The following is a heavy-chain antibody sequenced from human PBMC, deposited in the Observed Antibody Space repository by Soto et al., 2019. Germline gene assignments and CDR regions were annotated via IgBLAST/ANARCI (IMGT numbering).Heavy chain of an antibody. Sequence: QVQLVQSGAEVKKPGASVKASCKASGYTFTSYAMHWVRQAPGQRLEWMGWINAGNGNTKYSQKFQGRVTVTMDTSASTTYMELSSLRSEDTAVYYCASGPGGPDGPGDYWGQGTLVTVSS. CDR3: ASGPGGPDGPGDY. V-gene: IGHV1-3*01. J-gene: IGHJ4*02. D-gene: IGHD2-15*01. CDR2: INAGNGNT. CDR1: GYTFTSYA.